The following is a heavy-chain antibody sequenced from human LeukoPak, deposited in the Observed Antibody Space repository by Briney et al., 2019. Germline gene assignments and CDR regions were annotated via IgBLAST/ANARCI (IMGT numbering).Heavy chain of an antibody. CDR3: AKGLGVGYYYYMDV. CDR1: GFTFSSYA. CDR2: ISGSGGST. J-gene: IGHJ6*03. Sequence: GGSLRLSCAASGFTFSSYAMNWVRQAPGKGLEWVSAISGSGGSTYYADSVKGRFTISRDNSKNTLYLQMNSLRAEDTAVYYCAKGLGVGYYYYMDVWGKGTTVTVSS. V-gene: IGHV3-23*01.